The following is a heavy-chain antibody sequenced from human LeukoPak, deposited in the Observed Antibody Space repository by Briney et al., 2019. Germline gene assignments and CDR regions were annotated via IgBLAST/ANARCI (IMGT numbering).Heavy chain of an antibody. J-gene: IGHJ5*02. V-gene: IGHV1-18*01. D-gene: IGHD1-26*01. CDR3: ARNYQYSGSYYWFDP. CDR2: ISAYNGNT. Sequence: ASVKVSCKASGYTFTSYGISWVRQAPGQGLEWMGWISAYNGNTNYAQKLQGRVTMTTDTSTSTAYMELRSLRSDDTAVYYCARNYQYSGSYYWFDPWGQGTLVTVSS. CDR1: GYTFTSYG.